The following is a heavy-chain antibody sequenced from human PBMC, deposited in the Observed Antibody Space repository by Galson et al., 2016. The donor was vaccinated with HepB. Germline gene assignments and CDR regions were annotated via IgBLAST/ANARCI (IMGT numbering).Heavy chain of an antibody. Sequence: SLRLSCAASGLTFKNHWMTWARQAPGKGLEWVSDIGGSDGYTYYADSVKGRFTISRDNSKNIVYLQMNSLRAEDTAVYFCAGAGNNFDSWGQGTLATVSS. V-gene: IGHV3-23*01. CDR1: GLTFKNHW. CDR2: IGGSDGYT. D-gene: IGHD3-9*01. J-gene: IGHJ4*02. CDR3: AGAGNNFDS.